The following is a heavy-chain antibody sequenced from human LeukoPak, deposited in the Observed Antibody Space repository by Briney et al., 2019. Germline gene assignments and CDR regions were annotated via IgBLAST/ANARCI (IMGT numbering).Heavy chain of an antibody. CDR1: GGTFSSYA. V-gene: IGHV1-69*04. CDR3: ARDGYYDSSGSSFDY. D-gene: IGHD3-22*01. Sequence: SVKVSCKASGGTFSSYAISWVRQAPGQGLEWMGRIIPIFGIANYAQKFQGRVTITADKSTSTAYMELSSLRSEDTAVYYCARDGYYDSSGSSFDYWGQGTLVPSPQ. CDR2: IIPIFGIA. J-gene: IGHJ4*02.